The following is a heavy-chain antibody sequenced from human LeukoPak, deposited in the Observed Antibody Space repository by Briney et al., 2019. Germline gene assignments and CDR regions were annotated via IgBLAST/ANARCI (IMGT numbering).Heavy chain of an antibody. D-gene: IGHD6-13*01. CDR1: GFTFSTFS. CDR3: ARAIAAAGNY. CDR2: ISSSSGHI. Sequence: TGGSLRLSCAGSGFTFSTFSMNWVRQAPGKRLEWVASISSSSGHIYYADSVRGRFTISRDNAKNSTYLQMNSLRVEDAAIYYCARAIAAAGNYWGQGTLVTVSS. V-gene: IGHV3-21*01. J-gene: IGHJ4*02.